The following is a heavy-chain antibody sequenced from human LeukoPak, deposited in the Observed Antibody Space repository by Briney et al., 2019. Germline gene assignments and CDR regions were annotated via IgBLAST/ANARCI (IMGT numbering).Heavy chain of an antibody. CDR2: INPNSGGT. V-gene: IGHV1-2*02. CDR1: GYTFTGYY. Sequence: ASVKVSCKASGYTFTGYYMHWVRQAPGQGLEWTGWINPNSGGTNYAQKFQGRVTTTRDTSISTAYMELSRLRSDDTAVYYCARSSHMVAIFGVVLFDYWGQGTLVTVSS. D-gene: IGHD3-3*01. CDR3: ARSSHMVAIFGVVLFDY. J-gene: IGHJ4*02.